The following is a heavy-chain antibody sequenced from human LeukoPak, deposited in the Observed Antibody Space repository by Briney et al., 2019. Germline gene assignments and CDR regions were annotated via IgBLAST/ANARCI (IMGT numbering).Heavy chain of an antibody. Sequence: GGSLRLSCAASGFTFSSHAMSWVRQAPGKGLEWVSTSGSAGNTYYADSAKGRFTISRDNSKNTLYLQMNSLRAEDTAVYYCSIRSPYYFDYWGQGTLVTVSS. CDR3: SIRSPYYFDY. V-gene: IGHV3-23*01. CDR1: GFTFSSHA. J-gene: IGHJ4*02. CDR2: SGSAGNT.